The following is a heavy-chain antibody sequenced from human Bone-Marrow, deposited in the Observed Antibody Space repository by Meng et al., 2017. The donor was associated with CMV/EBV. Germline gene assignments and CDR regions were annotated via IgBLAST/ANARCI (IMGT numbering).Heavy chain of an antibody. CDR2: IGDTGATT. D-gene: IGHD6-13*01. V-gene: IGHV3-23*01. Sequence: GESLKISCAASGFTFSSYAMSWVRQAPGKGLEWVSAIGDTGATTKYADSVKGRFTISRDNSENTLYLQMNSLRAEDTAVYYCAKRRIAAAGDFQDWGQGTLVTVSS. CDR3: AKRRIAAAGDFQD. CDR1: GFTFSSYA. J-gene: IGHJ1*01.